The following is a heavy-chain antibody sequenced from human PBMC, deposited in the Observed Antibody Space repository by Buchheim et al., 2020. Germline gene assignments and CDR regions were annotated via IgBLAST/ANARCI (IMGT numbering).Heavy chain of an antibody. D-gene: IGHD3-3*01. V-gene: IGHV1-18*01. J-gene: IGHJ6*02. Sequence: QVQLVQSGAEVKKPGASVKVSCKASGYTFTSYGISWVRQAPGQGLEWMGWISVYNGNTNYAQKIQGRVTMTTATSTSTAYMELRSLRSDDTAVYYCAREYYDFWSGRNTYYYYGMDVWGQGTT. CDR3: AREYYDFWSGRNTYYYYGMDV. CDR2: ISVYNGNT. CDR1: GYTFTSYG.